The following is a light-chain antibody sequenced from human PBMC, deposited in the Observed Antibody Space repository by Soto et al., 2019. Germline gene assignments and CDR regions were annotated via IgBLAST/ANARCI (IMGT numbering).Light chain of an antibody. CDR1: QGVSRD. CDR3: QQHNTSPIT. Sequence: DILLTQSPSVLSTSTGDRATISWRASQGVSRDLAWYQQKPGKAPNLLIYAASTLQTGVPARFSGSGSRTEFPLTISSLQPEDVATYYWQQHNTSPITFGQGTKLEIK. CDR2: AAS. V-gene: IGKV1-9*01. J-gene: IGKJ5*01.